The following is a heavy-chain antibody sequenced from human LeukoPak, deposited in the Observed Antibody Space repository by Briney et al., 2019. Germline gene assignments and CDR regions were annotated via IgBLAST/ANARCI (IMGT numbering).Heavy chain of an antibody. CDR3: AKELRDIVVVPAAFY. J-gene: IGHJ4*02. V-gene: IGHV3-23*01. D-gene: IGHD2-2*01. Sequence: AGGSLRLSCAASGFTFSSYAMSWVRQAPGKGLEWVSAISGSGGSTYYADSVKGRFTISRDNSKNTLYLQMNSLRAEDTAVYYCAKELRDIVVVPAAFYWGQGTLVTVSS. CDR2: ISGSGGST. CDR1: GFTFSSYA.